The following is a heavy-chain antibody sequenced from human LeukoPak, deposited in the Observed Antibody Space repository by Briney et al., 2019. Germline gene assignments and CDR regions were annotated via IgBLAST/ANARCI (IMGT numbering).Heavy chain of an antibody. J-gene: IGHJ6*03. CDR1: GFTVSSNY. CDR3: ARVTLWGSGSYLAYYYMDV. CDR2: IYSGGST. V-gene: IGHV3-53*01. Sequence: GGSLRLSCAASGFTVSSNYMSWVRQAPGKGLEWVSVIYSGGSTYYADSVKGRFTISRDNSKNTLYLQMNSLRAEDTAVYYCARVTLWGSGSYLAYYYMDVWGKGTTVTVSS. D-gene: IGHD3-10*01.